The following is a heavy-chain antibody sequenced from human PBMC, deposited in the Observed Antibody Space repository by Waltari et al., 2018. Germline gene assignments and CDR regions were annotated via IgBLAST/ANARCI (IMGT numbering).Heavy chain of an antibody. D-gene: IGHD3-22*01. Sequence: QLVQSGAEVKKPGASVTVSCKASGYTFTSSAVQWVRQARGQRLEWIGWIVVGSGNTNYAQKFQERVTITRDMSTSTAYMELSSLRSEDTAVYYCAAAVLPYYYDSSGYYDAFDIWGQGTMVTVSS. J-gene: IGHJ3*02. V-gene: IGHV1-58*01. CDR3: AAAVLPYYYDSSGYYDAFDI. CDR1: GYTFTSSA. CDR2: IVVGSGNT.